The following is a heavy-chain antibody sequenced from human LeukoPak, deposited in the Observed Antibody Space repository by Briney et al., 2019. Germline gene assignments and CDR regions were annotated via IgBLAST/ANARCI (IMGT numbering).Heavy chain of an antibody. CDR1: GGSISSGGYS. J-gene: IGHJ4*02. CDR3: ARTIAAAGTSFDY. Sequence: SETLSLTCAVSGGSISSGGYSWSWIRQPPGKGLEWTGYIYHSGSTYYNPSLKSRVTISVDRSKNQFSLKLSSVTAADTAVYYCARTIAAAGTSFDYWGQGTLVTVSS. CDR2: IYHSGST. V-gene: IGHV4-30-2*01. D-gene: IGHD6-13*01.